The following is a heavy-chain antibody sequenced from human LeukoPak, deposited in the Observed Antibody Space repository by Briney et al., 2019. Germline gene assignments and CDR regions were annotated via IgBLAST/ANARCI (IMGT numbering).Heavy chain of an antibody. CDR3: VRDEEDYDIYFDL. CDR1: GFTFDDYG. CDR2: ISNDGGNE. Sequence: GGSLRLSCAASGFTFDDYGMSWVRQAPGKGLEWVAFISNDGGNEYYSDSMKGRFTISRDNSKNTLYLQMNSLRLEDTGVYYCVRDEEDYDIYFDLWGRGTLVTVSS. D-gene: IGHD4-17*01. V-gene: IGHV3-30*03. J-gene: IGHJ2*01.